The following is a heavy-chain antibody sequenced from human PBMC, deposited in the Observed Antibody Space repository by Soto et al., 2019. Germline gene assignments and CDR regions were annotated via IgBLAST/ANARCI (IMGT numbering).Heavy chain of an antibody. CDR3: ARDYAPRDSSSSSPRGYYYYYYMDV. CDR1: GFTFSSYS. D-gene: IGHD6-6*01. CDR2: ISSSSSYI. V-gene: IGHV3-21*01. Sequence: EVQLVESGGGLVKPGGSLRLSCAASGFTFSSYSMNWVRQAPGKGLEWVSSISSSSSYIYYADSVKGRFTISRDNAKNSLYLQMNILRAEDTAVYYCARDYAPRDSSSSSPRGYYYYYYMDVWGKGTTVTVSS. J-gene: IGHJ6*03.